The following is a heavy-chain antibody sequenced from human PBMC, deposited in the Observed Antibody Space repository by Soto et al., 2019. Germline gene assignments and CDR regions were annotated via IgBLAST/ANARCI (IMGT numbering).Heavy chain of an antibody. CDR3: ARGNALKV. V-gene: IGHV6-1*01. CDR1: GDSVSSDITS. CDR2: TYYRSRWFH. J-gene: IGHJ3*01. Sequence: QGQLQQSGPGLVKPSQTLSLTCAISGDSVSSDITSWNWIRQSPSRGLEWLGRTYYRSRWFHDYADSVKSRITINADTSKNQFSLEWKSITPEDTAVYYCARGNALKVWGQGTLVTVSS.